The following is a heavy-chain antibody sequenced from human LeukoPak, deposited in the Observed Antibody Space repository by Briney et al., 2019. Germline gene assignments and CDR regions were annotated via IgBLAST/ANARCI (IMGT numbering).Heavy chain of an antibody. CDR1: GGSISSYC. CDR2: IYYSGST. D-gene: IGHD5-24*01. CDR3: ARERGRDGYNYPFDY. V-gene: IGHV4-59*12. J-gene: IGHJ4*02. Sequence: PSETLSLTCTVSGGSISSYCWSWIRQPPGKGLEWIGYIYYSGSTNYNPSLKSRVTISVDTSKNQFSLKLSSVTAADTAVYYCARERGRDGYNYPFDYWGQGTLVTVSS.